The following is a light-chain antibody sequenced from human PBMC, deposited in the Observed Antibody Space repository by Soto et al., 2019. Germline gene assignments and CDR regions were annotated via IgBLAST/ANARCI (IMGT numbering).Light chain of an antibody. V-gene: IGLV2-8*01. CDR1: SSDVGGYNY. J-gene: IGLJ2*01. CDR2: EVV. CDR3: SSYGGDNNVV. Sequence: QSAMTQPPSASGSPGRSVTMSCTGTSSDVGGYNYVSWYQQHPGAAPKLMIYEVVKRPSGVPDRFSGSKSGNTASLTVSGLQAEDESDYYCSSYGGDNNVVFGGGTKLTVL.